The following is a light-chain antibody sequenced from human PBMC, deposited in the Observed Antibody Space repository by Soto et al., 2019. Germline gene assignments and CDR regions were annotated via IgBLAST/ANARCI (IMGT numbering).Light chain of an antibody. V-gene: IGKV3-20*01. J-gene: IGKJ4*01. CDR1: QSVSSSY. CDR3: QQYGSSPLT. CDR2: GAS. Sequence: EVGLTQSTSTQILFPGERGNQSCRVSQSVSSSYLAWYQQKPGQAPRLLIYGASSRATGIPDRFSGSGSGTDFTLTISSLEPEDFAVYYCQQYGSSPLTFGGGTKVDIK.